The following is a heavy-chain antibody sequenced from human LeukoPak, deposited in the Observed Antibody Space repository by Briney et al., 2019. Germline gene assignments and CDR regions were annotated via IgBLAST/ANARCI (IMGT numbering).Heavy chain of an antibody. CDR3: ATYGGARRAFDI. J-gene: IGHJ3*02. CDR2: IYYSGST. Sequence: SETLSLTCTVSGGSIISYYWSWIRQPPGKGLEWIGYIYYSGSTNYNPSLKSRVTISVDTSKNQFSLKLSSVTAADTAVYYCATYGGARRAFDIWGQGTMVTVSS. CDR1: GGSIISYY. D-gene: IGHD3-16*01. V-gene: IGHV4-59*01.